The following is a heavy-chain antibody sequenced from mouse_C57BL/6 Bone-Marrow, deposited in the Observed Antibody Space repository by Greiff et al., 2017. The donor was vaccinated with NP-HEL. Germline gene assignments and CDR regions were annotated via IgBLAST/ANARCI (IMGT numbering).Heavy chain of an antibody. Sequence: VQLQQSGAELVRPGASVTLSCKASGYTFTDYEMHWVKQTPVHGLEWIGAIDPETGGTAYNQKFKGKAILTADKSSSTAYMELRSLTSEDSAVYYCTTDWEGRNFDYWGQGTTLTVSS. D-gene: IGHD4-1*01. CDR1: GYTFTDYE. CDR2: IDPETGGT. CDR3: TTDWEGRNFDY. V-gene: IGHV1-15*01. J-gene: IGHJ2*01.